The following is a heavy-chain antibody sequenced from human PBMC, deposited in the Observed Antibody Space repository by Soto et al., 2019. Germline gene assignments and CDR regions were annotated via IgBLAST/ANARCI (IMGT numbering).Heavy chain of an antibody. CDR3: ARVMGYYYDSSGYYYPSGDWFDP. V-gene: IGHV1-18*01. CDR1: GYTFTSYG. Sequence: ASVKVSCKASGYTFTSYGISWVRQAPGQGLEWMGWISAYNGNTNYAQKLQGRVTMTTDTSTSTAYMELRSLRSDDTAVYYCARVMGYYYDSSGYYYPSGDWFDPWGQGTLVTVSS. D-gene: IGHD3-22*01. J-gene: IGHJ5*02. CDR2: ISAYNGNT.